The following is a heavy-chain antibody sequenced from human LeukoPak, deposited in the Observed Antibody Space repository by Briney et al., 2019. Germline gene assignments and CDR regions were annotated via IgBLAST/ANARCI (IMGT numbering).Heavy chain of an antibody. V-gene: IGHV3-7*01. J-gene: IGHJ4*02. CDR3: ARDHYDYVWGSYRQLGNDY. D-gene: IGHD3-16*02. Sequence: PGGSLRLSCAASGFTFSNYWMSWVRQAPGKGLEWVANIKQDGSEKYYVDSVKGRFTISRDNAKNSLYLQMNSLRAEDTAVYYCARDHYDYVWGSYRQLGNDYWGQGTLVTVSS. CDR2: IKQDGSEK. CDR1: GFTFSNYW.